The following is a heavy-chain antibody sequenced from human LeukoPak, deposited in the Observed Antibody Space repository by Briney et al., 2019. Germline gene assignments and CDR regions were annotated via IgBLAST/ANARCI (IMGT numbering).Heavy chain of an antibody. Sequence: PSETLSLTCTVSGGSISSGSDYCSWIRQPAGKGLDWIGRSYSSGSTNYNPSLKSRVSISVDTSKNQFSLRLSSVTAADTAVYCCARGSRYSSGYDYIDQWGQGTLVTVSS. CDR2: SYSSGST. CDR3: ARGSRYSSGYDYIDQ. D-gene: IGHD3-22*01. CDR1: GGSISSGSDY. J-gene: IGHJ4*02. V-gene: IGHV4-61*02.